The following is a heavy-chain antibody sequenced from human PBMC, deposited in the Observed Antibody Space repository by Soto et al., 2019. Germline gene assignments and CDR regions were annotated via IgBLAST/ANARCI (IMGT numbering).Heavy chain of an antibody. Sequence: GASVKVSCKASGGTFSSYAISWVRQAPGQGLEWMGGIIPIFGTANYAQKFQGRVTITADESTSTAYMELSSLRSEDTAVYYCARSDVVRGVHYYYYYGMDVWGQGTTVTVSS. CDR2: IIPIFGTA. CDR3: ARSDVVRGVHYYYYYGMDV. V-gene: IGHV1-69*13. CDR1: GGTFSSYA. J-gene: IGHJ6*02. D-gene: IGHD3-10*01.